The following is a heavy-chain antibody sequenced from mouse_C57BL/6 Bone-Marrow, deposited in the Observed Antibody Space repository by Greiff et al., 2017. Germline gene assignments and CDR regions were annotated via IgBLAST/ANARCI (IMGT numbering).Heavy chain of an antibody. D-gene: IGHD1-1*01. CDR3: AREGGSSYVAWFAY. CDR1: GYSITSGYY. J-gene: IGHJ3*01. Sequence: EVQLVESGPGLVKPSQSLSLTCSVTGYSITSGYYWNWIRQFPGNKLEWMGYISYDGSNNYNPSLKNRISITRDTSKNQFFLKLNSVTTEDTATYYCAREGGSSYVAWFAYWGQGTLVTVSA. CDR2: ISYDGSN. V-gene: IGHV3-6*01.